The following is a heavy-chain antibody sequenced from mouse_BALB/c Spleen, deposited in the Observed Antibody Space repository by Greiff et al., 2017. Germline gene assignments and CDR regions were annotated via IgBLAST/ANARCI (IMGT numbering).Heavy chain of an antibody. D-gene: IGHD2-4*01. J-gene: IGHJ3*01. CDR1: GYTFNSYV. CDR2: INPYNDGT. V-gene: IGHV1-14*01. Sequence: VQLQQSGPELVKPGASVKMSCKASGYTFNSYVMHWVKQKPGQGLEWIGYINPYNDGTKYNEKFKGKATLTSDKSSSTAYMELSSLTSEDSAVYYCARWGDYDWFAYWGQGTLVTVSA. CDR3: ARWGDYDWFAY.